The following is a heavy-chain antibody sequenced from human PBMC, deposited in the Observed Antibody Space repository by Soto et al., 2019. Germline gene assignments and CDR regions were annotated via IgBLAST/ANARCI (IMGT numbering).Heavy chain of an antibody. CDR1: GDTFSSYT. V-gene: IGHV1-69*02. D-gene: IGHD2-21*02. J-gene: IGHJ6*02. CDR3: ARRRYCGADCYSQYYYGMDI. Sequence: QVQLVQSGAELKKPGSSVKVSCRSGGDTFSSYTVSWVRQAPGQGLGWMGRVIPVLGVTNYARKFQGRVSITAEKSTSTASLELRSLTSGDSGVYYCARRRYCGADCYSQYYYGMDIWGQWTTVTVSS. CDR2: VIPVLGVT.